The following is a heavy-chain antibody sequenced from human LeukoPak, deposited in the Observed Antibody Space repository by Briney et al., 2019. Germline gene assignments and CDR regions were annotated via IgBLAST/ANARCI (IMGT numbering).Heavy chain of an antibody. Sequence: SETLSLTCTVSGGSISSYYRSWIRQPPGKGLEWIGYIYYSGSTNYNPSLKSRVTISVDTSKNQFSLKLSSVTAADTAMYYCASKVAYCSGGSCYGYFDYWGQGTLVIVSS. D-gene: IGHD2-15*01. CDR2: IYYSGST. CDR1: GGSISSYY. V-gene: IGHV4-59*08. J-gene: IGHJ4*02. CDR3: ASKVAYCSGGSCYGYFDY.